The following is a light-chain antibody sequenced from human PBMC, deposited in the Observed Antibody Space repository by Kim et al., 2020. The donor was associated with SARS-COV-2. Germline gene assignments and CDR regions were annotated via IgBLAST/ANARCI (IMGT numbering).Light chain of an antibody. V-gene: IGKV1-33*01. Sequence: ASVGDRVTITCQASQAISNSLNWYQQKPGKAPKLLIYDASSLETGVPSRYSGSGSGTDFTFTISNLQPEDLATYYCQQYDLLPPYTFGQGTKLEI. CDR3: QQYDLLPPYT. CDR1: QAISNS. CDR2: DAS. J-gene: IGKJ2*01.